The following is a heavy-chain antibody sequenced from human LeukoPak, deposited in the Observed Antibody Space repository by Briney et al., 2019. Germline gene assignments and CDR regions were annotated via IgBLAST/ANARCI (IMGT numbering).Heavy chain of an antibody. J-gene: IGHJ6*02. Sequence: SVKVSCKASGGTFSSYAISWVRQVPGQGLEWMGGIIPIFGTANYAQKFQGRVTITADESTSTAYMELSSLRSEDTAVYYCARDSLIGGRYYYYGMDVWGQGTTVTVSS. CDR2: IIPIFGTA. V-gene: IGHV1-69*13. CDR3: ARDSLIGGRYYYYGMDV. CDR1: GGTFSSYA. D-gene: IGHD3-10*01.